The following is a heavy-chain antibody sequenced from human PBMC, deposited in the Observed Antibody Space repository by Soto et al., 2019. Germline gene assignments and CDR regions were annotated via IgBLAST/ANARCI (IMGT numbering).Heavy chain of an antibody. D-gene: IGHD1-7*01. V-gene: IGHV3-21*01. J-gene: IGHJ4*02. Sequence: PGGSMRLSCAASGLTFSSYSMNWVRQAPGKGLEWVSSISSSSSYIYYADSVKGRFTISRDNAKNSLYLQMNSLRAEDTAVYYCARDLGLELPLDYWGQGTLVTVSS. CDR2: ISSSSSYI. CDR3: ARDLGLELPLDY. CDR1: GLTFSSYS.